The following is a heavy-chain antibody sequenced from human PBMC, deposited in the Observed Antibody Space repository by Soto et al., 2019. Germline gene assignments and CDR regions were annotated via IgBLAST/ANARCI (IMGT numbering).Heavy chain of an antibody. D-gene: IGHD5-12*01. CDR2: IYYSGST. CDR3: ARRYSGYGDY. V-gene: IGHV4-31*03. CDR1: GGSISSCGYY. J-gene: IGHJ4*02. Sequence: SETLSLTCTVSGGSISSCGYYWSWIRQHPGKGLEWIGYIYYSGSTYYNPSLKSRVTISVDTSKNQFSLKLSSVTAADTAVYYCARRYSGYGDYWGQGTLVTVSS.